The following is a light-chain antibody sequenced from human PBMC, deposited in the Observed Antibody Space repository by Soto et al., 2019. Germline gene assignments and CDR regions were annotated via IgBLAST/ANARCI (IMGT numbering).Light chain of an antibody. CDR1: QGLSGY. CDR3: QQAHCT. V-gene: IGKV1-39*01. J-gene: IGKJ5*01. Sequence: DIQMTQSPSSLSASVGDRVTITCRASQGLSGYFSLYQQQPGKAPKLPIYAASTLQSGVPSRFSGCGSETDVTLTLSSLQPEDFATDYYQQAHCTVGQGTRLEIK. CDR2: AAS.